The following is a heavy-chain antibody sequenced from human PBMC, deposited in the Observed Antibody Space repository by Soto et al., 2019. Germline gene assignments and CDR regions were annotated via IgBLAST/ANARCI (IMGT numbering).Heavy chain of an antibody. CDR2: IKQDGSKK. D-gene: IGHD2-8*01. J-gene: IGHJ4*02. Sequence: PGGSLRLSCAASGFTFSSYWMTWVRQAPGKGLEWVANIKQDGSKKYYADSVKGRFTISRDNAKNSVYLQMNSLRAEDTAVYYCAKQVLYANHWGRGTLVTVSS. CDR3: AKQVLYANH. V-gene: IGHV3-7*01. CDR1: GFTFSSYW.